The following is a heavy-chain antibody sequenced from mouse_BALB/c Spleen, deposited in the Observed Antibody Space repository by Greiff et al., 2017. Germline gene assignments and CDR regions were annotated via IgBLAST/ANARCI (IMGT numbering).Heavy chain of an antibody. Sequence: VQLQQPGAELVKPGASVKMSCKASGYTFTSYNMHWVKQTPGQGLEWIGAIYPGNGDTSYNQKFKGKATLTADKSSSTAYMQLSSLTSEDSAVYYCARAGGFAYWGQGTLVTVSA. CDR1: GYTFTSYN. CDR2: IYPGNGDT. J-gene: IGHJ3*01. CDR3: ARAGGFAY. V-gene: IGHV1-12*01.